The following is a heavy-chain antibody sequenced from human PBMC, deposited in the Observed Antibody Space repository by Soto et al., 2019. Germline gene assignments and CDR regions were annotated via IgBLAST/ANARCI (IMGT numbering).Heavy chain of an antibody. CDR1: GFTFDRYG. J-gene: IGHJ5*02. V-gene: IGHV3-33*01. D-gene: IGHD2-2*01. CDR2: IWSDGSTE. Sequence: QTGGSLRLSCAASGFTFDRYGMHWVRQAPGKGLEWVAVIWSDGSTEYYADSVKGRFTISRDNSKNTVYLQMNSLRGEDTGVYYCARGRIPSAIFDWFDPWGQGTLVTVSS. CDR3: ARGRIPSAIFDWFDP.